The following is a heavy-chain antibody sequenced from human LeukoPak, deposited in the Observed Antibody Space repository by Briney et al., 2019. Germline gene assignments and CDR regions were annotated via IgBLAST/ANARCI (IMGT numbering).Heavy chain of an antibody. V-gene: IGHV1-2*02. Sequence: ASVKVSCQASGYTFSDYYMHWVRQAPGQGLEWMGWINPNSSDTNYAQEFQGRVTMTRDTSISTAYMELSSLTFDDTAVYYCAKDTHRLSTAVAGTLDHWGQGTLVTVSS. J-gene: IGHJ4*02. CDR3: AKDTHRLSTAVAGTLDH. CDR2: INPNSSDT. D-gene: IGHD6-19*01. CDR1: GYTFSDYY.